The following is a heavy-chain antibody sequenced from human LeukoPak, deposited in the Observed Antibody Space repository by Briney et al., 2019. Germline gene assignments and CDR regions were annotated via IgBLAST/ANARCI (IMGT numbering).Heavy chain of an antibody. D-gene: IGHD6-6*01. CDR1: GFTFNSYA. Sequence: SGGSLRLSCAASGFTFNSYAMSWVRQAPGKGLEWVSAISGSGGSTYYADSVKGRFTISRDNSKNTLYLQMNSLRAEDTAVYYCAKAGWYSSSCYVDYWGQGTLVTVSS. CDR3: AKAGWYSSSCYVDY. CDR2: ISGSGGST. J-gene: IGHJ4*02. V-gene: IGHV3-23*01.